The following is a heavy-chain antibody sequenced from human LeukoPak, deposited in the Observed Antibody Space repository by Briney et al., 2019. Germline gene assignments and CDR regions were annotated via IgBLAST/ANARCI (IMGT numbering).Heavy chain of an antibody. CDR2: IYHSGST. J-gene: IGHJ6*02. V-gene: IGHV4-30-2*01. CDR3: ARGPYCNGGACYRGMDV. Sequence: SQTLSLTCAVSGGSISSGGYSWSWIRQPPGKGLEWIGYIYHSGSTNYNPSLKSRVTISVDTSKNQFSLNLTSVTAADTAVYYCARGPYCNGGACYRGMDVWGQGTTVTVSS. D-gene: IGHD2-15*01. CDR1: GGSISSGGYS.